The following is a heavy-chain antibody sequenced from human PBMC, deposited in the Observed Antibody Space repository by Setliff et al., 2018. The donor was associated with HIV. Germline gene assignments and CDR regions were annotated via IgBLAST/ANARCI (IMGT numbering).Heavy chain of an antibody. Sequence: SETLSLTCTVSGGPIASSTHYWAWIRQPPGKGLEWIGSVYYNGATNHNPSLKSRVTISVDTSNRQFSLKLSSVTAADTAVYYCARHEGYNDFLTGYFRYKWYDPWGQGTLVTVSS. J-gene: IGHJ5*02. CDR1: GGPIASSTHY. CDR2: VYYNGAT. D-gene: IGHD3-9*01. CDR3: ARHEGYNDFLTGYFRYKWYDP. V-gene: IGHV4-39*01.